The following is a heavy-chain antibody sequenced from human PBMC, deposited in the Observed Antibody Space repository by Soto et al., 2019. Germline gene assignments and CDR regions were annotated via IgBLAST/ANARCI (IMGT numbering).Heavy chain of an antibody. D-gene: IGHD3-10*01. J-gene: IGHJ1*01. CDR1: GGSINTGDYY. CDR2: IYYSGNT. CDR3: GRCGLTYGSHF. Sequence: SETLSLTCTVSGGSINTGDYYWSWIRQPPGKGLEWIGHIYYSGNTKYNPSLRSLVTIXXXIXXXXXSLXLTXVPXAHTAVYCCGRCGLTYGSHFWGQGTLVRVSS. V-gene: IGHV4-30-4*01.